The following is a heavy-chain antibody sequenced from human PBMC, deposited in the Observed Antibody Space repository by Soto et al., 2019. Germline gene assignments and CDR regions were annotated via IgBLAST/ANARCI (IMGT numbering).Heavy chain of an antibody. CDR3: ARAAFGFWSGYWFDY. Sequence: GSLRLSCAASGFSFSTYWMSWVRQAPGKGLEWVANIKQDGSEEYYVDSVRGRFTISVDTSKNQFSLKLSSVTAADTAVYYCARAAFGFWSGYWFDYWGQGTLVTVSS. D-gene: IGHD3-3*01. CDR1: GFSFSTYW. J-gene: IGHJ4*02. CDR2: IKQDGSEE. V-gene: IGHV3-7*01.